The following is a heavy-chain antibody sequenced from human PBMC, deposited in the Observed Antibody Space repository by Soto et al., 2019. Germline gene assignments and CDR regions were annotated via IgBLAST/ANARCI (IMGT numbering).Heavy chain of an antibody. J-gene: IGHJ5*02. Sequence: INKNYCSRLRQPPGKGLEWIGYIYYSGSTNYNPSLKSRVTISLDTSKNQFSLKLSSATAADTAVYYCARLGGDYESIEPWGPGTAVMVS. CDR2: IYYSGST. D-gene: IGHD2-21*01. V-gene: IGHV4-59*08. CDR1: INKNY. CDR3: ARLGGDYESIEP.